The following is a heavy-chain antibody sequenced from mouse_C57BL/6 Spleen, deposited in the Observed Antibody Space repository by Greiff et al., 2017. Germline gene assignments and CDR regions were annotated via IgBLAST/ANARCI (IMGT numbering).Heavy chain of an antibody. CDR3: TSMTYSDYDGYGMDY. D-gene: IGHD2-4*01. CDR1: GYTFTDYW. J-gene: IGHJ4*01. Sequence: VQLQESGAELMKPGDSVTLSCKATGYTFTDYWIEWVKQRPGHGLEWIGEILPGGGSTNDNEKFKCKATFTADTSSNTAYMQLSSLTTEDSAIYYCTSMTYSDYDGYGMDYWGQGTSVTVSS. CDR2: ILPGGGST. V-gene: IGHV1-9*01.